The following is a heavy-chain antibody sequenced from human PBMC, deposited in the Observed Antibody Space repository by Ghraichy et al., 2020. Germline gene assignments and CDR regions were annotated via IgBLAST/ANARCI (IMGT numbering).Heavy chain of an antibody. V-gene: IGHV4-4*07. CDR3: ARGDFYGRFDY. CDR2: IYNSRST. D-gene: IGHD3-10*01. Sequence: SETLSLTCTVSGGSISSYYWCWISQHAGKGLEWIGRIYNSRSTNYNPSLKSRVTMSVDTSKNQFSLKLSSVTAADTAVYYCARGDFYGRFDYWGQGTLVTVSS. CDR1: GGSISSYY. J-gene: IGHJ4*02.